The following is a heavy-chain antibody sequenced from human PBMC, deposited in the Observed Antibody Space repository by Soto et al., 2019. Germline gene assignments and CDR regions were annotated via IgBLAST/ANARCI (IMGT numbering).Heavy chain of an antibody. D-gene: IGHD6-19*01. CDR3: GSNGGSSGWYSYWFHP. J-gene: IGHJ5*02. CDR2: ISAYNGNT. V-gene: IGHV1-18*01. CDR1: GYTFTSYG. Sequence: GASVKVSCKASGYTFTSYGISWVRQAPGQGLEWMGWISAYNGNTNYAQKLQGRVTMTTDTSTSTAYMELRSLRSDDTAVYYCGSNGGSSGWYSYWFHPWGPGTLVTVSS.